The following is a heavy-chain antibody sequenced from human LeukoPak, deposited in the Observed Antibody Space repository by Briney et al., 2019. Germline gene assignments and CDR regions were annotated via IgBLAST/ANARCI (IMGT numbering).Heavy chain of an antibody. V-gene: IGHV3-9*01. CDR2: ISWNSGSI. D-gene: IGHD3-9*01. J-gene: IGHJ4*02. Sequence: GRSLRLSCAASGFTFDDYAMHWVRQAPGKGLEWVSGISWNSGSIGYADSVKGRFTISRDNAKNSLYLQMNSLRAEDTALYYCAKGGNYDILTGYLDYWGQGTLVTVSS. CDR1: GFTFDDYA. CDR3: AKGGNYDILTGYLDY.